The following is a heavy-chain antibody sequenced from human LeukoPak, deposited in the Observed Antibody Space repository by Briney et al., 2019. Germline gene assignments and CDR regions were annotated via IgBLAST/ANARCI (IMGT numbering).Heavy chain of an antibody. CDR2: IYYSGST. Sequence: SHTLSLTCTVSGGSISIGGYYWSWIRQHPGECLEWIGYIYYSGSTYYNPSLKSRVTISVDTSKNQLSLKLSSVTAADTAVYYCARVHGGNSGMDVWGQGTTVTVSS. D-gene: IGHD4-23*01. CDR3: ARVHGGNSGMDV. J-gene: IGHJ6*02. CDR1: GGSISIGGYY. V-gene: IGHV4-31*03.